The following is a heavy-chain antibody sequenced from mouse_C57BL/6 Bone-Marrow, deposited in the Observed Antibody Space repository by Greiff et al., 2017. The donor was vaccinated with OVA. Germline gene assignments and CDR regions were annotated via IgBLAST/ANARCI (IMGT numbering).Heavy chain of an antibody. Sequence: QVQLQQSGAELVRPGASVTLSCKASGYTFTDYEMHWVKQTPVHGLEWIGAIDPETGGTAYNQKFKGKATLTADKSSSTAYMQLSSLTSEDSAVYFCASTVVSDYWGQGTTLTVSS. V-gene: IGHV1-15*01. J-gene: IGHJ2*01. D-gene: IGHD1-1*01. CDR3: ASTVVSDY. CDR1: GYTFTDYE. CDR2: IDPETGGT.